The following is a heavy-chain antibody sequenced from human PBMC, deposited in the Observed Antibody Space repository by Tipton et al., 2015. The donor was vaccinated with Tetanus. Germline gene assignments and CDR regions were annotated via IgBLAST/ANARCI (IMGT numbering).Heavy chain of an antibody. V-gene: IGHV3-30*04. Sequence: SLRLSCAASGFTFSSYTMAWVRQVPGRGLEWLAMLSDDGRHGSSAESVKGRFTISRDNSISTLYLQMENLRAEDTAVYYCARDIVRQGWTPGSVPDYWGQGTRVIVSS. CDR3: ARDIVRQGWTPGSVPDY. D-gene: IGHD2-8*01. CDR2: LSDDGRHG. CDR1: GFTFSSYT. J-gene: IGHJ4*02.